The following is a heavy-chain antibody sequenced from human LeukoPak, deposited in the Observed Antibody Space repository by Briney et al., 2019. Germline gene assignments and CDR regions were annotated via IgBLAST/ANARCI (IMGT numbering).Heavy chain of an antibody. CDR2: IYYSGST. Sequence: PSQTLSLTCTVSGGSISSGGYYWRWIRQHPGKGLEWIGYIYYSGSTYYNPSLKSRVTISVDTSKNQFSLKLSSVTAADTAVYYCARAVGDYFDYWGQGTLVTVSS. CDR3: ARAVGDYFDY. D-gene: IGHD2-15*01. V-gene: IGHV4-31*03. CDR1: GGSISSGGYY. J-gene: IGHJ4*02.